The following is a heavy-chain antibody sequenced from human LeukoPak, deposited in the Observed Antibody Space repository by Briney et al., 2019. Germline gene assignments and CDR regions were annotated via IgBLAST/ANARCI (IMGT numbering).Heavy chain of an antibody. J-gene: IGHJ4*02. CDR3: ARRPDSSGWYF. D-gene: IGHD6-19*01. Sequence: SETLSLTCTVSGGSISSYYWSWIRQPPGKGLEWIGSIYYSGSTYYNPSLKSRVTISVDTSKNQFSLKLSSVTAADTAVYYCARRPDSSGWYFWGQGTLVTVSS. CDR2: IYYSGST. CDR1: GGSISSYY. V-gene: IGHV4-39*01.